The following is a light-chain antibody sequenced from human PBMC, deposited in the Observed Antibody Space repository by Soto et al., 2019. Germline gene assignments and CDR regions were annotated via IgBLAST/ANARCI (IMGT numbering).Light chain of an antibody. CDR1: SSNIGAGYD. CDR2: GNS. Sequence: QSVLTQPHSVSGAPGQRVTIPCTGSSSNIGAGYDVHWYQQLPGTVPKLLIYGNSNRPSGVTDRFSGSKSGTSASLAITGLQAEDEDDYYCQSYDSSRSYVFGTGTKLTVL. J-gene: IGLJ1*01. CDR3: QSYDSSRSYV. V-gene: IGLV1-40*01.